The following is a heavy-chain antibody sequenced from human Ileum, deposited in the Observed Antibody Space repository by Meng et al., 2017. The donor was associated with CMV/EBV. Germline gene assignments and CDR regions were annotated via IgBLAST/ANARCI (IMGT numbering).Heavy chain of an antibody. D-gene: IGHD2-2*01. J-gene: IGHJ6*02. CDR2: INPNSGGT. Sequence: ASVKVSCKASGYTFTGYYMHWVRQAPGQGLEWMGWINPNSGGTNYAQKFQGRVTMTRDTYISTAYMELSRLRSDDTAVYYCARGGESGCRSTSCYYYYGMDVWGQGTTVTVSS. CDR1: GYTFTGYY. V-gene: IGHV1-2*02. CDR3: ARGGESGCRSTSCYYYYGMDV.